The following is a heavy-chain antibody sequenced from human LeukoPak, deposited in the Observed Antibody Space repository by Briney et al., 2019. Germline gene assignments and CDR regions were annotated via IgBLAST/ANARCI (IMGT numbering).Heavy chain of an antibody. D-gene: IGHD1-1*01. CDR1: GFIFSNYA. J-gene: IGHJ3*02. CDR2: ISDIGANT. V-gene: IGHV3-23*01. CDR3: ARKGNGALDI. Sequence: GGSLRLSCAPSGFIFSNYAMSWVRQAPGKGLEWVSDISDIGANTNYVGSVKGRFTISRDNSKNMLYMQMNSLRAEDTALYYCARKGNGALDIWGQGTMVTVSS.